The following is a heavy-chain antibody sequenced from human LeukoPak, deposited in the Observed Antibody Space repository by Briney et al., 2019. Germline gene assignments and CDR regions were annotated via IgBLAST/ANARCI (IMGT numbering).Heavy chain of an antibody. V-gene: IGHV1-46*01. CDR1: GYTFTSYY. Sequence: ASVKVSCKASGYTFTSYYMHWVRQAPGQGLEWMGIINPSGGSTSYAQKFQGRVTMTRDMSTSTVYMELSSLRSEDTAVYYCASEPEYYGLGSPFHYWGQGTLVTVSS. CDR2: INPSGGST. CDR3: ASEPEYYGLGSPFHY. D-gene: IGHD3-10*01. J-gene: IGHJ4*02.